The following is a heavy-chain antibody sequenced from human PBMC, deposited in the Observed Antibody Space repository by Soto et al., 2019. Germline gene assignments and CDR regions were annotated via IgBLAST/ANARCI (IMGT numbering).Heavy chain of an antibody. CDR2: IWSDGSNK. V-gene: IGHV3-33*01. CDR3: VRERSSTWYYFDY. Sequence: QVQLVESGGGVVQPGRSLRLSCAASGFTFSSYGIHWVRQAPGEGLEWVAVIWSDGSNKYYADSVKGRFTISRDNSKNTLYLQMNSLRAEDTAVYYCVRERSSTWYYFDYWGQGTLVTVAS. J-gene: IGHJ4*02. CDR1: GFTFSSYG. D-gene: IGHD6-13*01.